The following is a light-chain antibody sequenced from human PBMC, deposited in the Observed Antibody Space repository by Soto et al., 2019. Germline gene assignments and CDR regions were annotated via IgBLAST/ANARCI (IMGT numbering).Light chain of an antibody. V-gene: IGKV3-11*01. CDR2: DAF. Sequence: EIVLTQSPATLSLSPGERATLSCRASQSVRSYLAWYTQKPGQAPRLLIYDAFNRETGIRARFSGSGSGTEFTLTISSLEPEDFAVYYCQHYNYWTYTFGQGTKVDIK. J-gene: IGKJ2*01. CDR1: QSVRSY. CDR3: QHYNYWTYT.